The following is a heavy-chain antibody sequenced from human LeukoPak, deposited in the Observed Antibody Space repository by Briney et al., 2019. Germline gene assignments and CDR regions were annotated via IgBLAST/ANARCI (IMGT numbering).Heavy chain of an antibody. CDR2: ISTYTGIT. CDR3: ARVSDYGGTGYGDWLDP. V-gene: IGHV1-18*01. J-gene: IGHJ5*02. CDR1: GYSFISYG. Sequence: ASVKVSCKASGYSFISYGVSWVRQAPAQGLEWMGWISTYTGITHYAETFQGRVTMTADTSTTTAYMELKSLTYDDAAIYYCARVSDYGGTGYGDWLDPWGQGALVIVSS. D-gene: IGHD4-23*01.